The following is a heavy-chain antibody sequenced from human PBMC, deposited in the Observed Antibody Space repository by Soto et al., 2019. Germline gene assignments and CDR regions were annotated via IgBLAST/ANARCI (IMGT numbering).Heavy chain of an antibody. CDR1: GGSISSSNW. Sequence: QVQLQESGPGLVKPSGTLSLTCAVSGGSISSSNWWSWVRRTPGKGLEWIGEIYHSGSTNYNPSLKNRVTISVDKSKNQFSLKLSSVTAADTAVYYCARAAMGGSSWPFDYWGQGTLVTVSS. V-gene: IGHV4-4*02. CDR2: IYHSGST. CDR3: ARAAMGGSSWPFDY. J-gene: IGHJ4*02. D-gene: IGHD6-13*01.